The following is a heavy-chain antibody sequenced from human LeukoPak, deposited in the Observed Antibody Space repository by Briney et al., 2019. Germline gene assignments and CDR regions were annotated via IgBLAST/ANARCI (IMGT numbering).Heavy chain of an antibody. CDR1: GFTFRSYS. CDR3: ARGNSSGRGALDY. V-gene: IGHV3-48*04. J-gene: IGHJ4*02. D-gene: IGHD5-18*01. CDR2: ISSSNSTI. Sequence: RPGGSLRLSCAASGFTFRSYSMNWVRQAPGKGREGVSYISSSNSTIYYGDSVKGRFTISRDNAENSLYLQMNSLRAEDTAVYYCARGNSSGRGALDYWGQGTLVTVSS.